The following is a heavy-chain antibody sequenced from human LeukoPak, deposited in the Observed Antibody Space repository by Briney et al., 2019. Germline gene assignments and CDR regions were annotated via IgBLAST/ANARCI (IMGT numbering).Heavy chain of an antibody. J-gene: IGHJ4*02. Sequence: ASVKVSCKVSGYTLTELSVHWVRQAPGKGLEWMGGFDPEDGETIYAQKFQGRVTMTEDTSTDTAYMELSSLRSEDTAVYYCATPPSIGSTSYYFDYWGQGTLVTVSS. V-gene: IGHV1-24*01. CDR3: ATPPSIGSTSYYFDY. D-gene: IGHD3-10*01. CDR1: GYTLTELS. CDR2: FDPEDGET.